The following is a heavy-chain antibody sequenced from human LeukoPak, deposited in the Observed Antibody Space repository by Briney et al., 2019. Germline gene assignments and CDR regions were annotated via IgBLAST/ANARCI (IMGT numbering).Heavy chain of an antibody. J-gene: IGHJ6*03. V-gene: IGHV1-18*01. D-gene: IGHD6-13*01. CDR1: GYTFTSYG. CDR2: ISAYNGNT. CDR3: ARDDTPYSSSWYSVGIRYYYYYMDV. Sequence: ASVKVSCKASGYTFTSYGISWVRQAPGQGLEWMGWISAYNGNTNYAQKLQGRVTMTTDTSTSTAYMELRSLRSDDTAVYYCARDDTPYSSSWYSVGIRYYYYYMDVWGKGTTVTVSS.